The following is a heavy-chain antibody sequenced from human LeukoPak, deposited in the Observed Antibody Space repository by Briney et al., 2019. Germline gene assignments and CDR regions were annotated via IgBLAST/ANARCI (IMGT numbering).Heavy chain of an antibody. J-gene: IGHJ5*02. CDR3: ARQTRRDRSGHNWFDP. Sequence: PGESLKISCKGSGYSFTNYWIGWVRQMPGQGLEWMGIIWPRDSSTRYSPSFEGQVTMSADKSISVAYLQWSSLKASDTAMYYCARQTRRDRSGHNWFDPWGQGTLVTVSS. D-gene: IGHD3-22*01. CDR2: IWPRDSST. CDR1: GYSFTNYW. V-gene: IGHV5-51*01.